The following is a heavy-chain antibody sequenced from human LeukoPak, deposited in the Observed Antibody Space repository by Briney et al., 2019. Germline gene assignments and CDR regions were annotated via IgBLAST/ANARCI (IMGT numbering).Heavy chain of an antibody. V-gene: IGHV3-23*01. D-gene: IGHD3-22*01. Sequence: GGSLRLSCAAPGFTFSSYAMSWVRQAPGKGLEWVSAISGSGGSTYYADSVKGRFTISRDNSKNTLYLQMNSLRAEDTAVYYCAKDLGLHYDSSGDDAFDIWGQGTMVTVSS. CDR1: GFTFSSYA. CDR2: ISGSGGST. CDR3: AKDLGLHYDSSGDDAFDI. J-gene: IGHJ3*02.